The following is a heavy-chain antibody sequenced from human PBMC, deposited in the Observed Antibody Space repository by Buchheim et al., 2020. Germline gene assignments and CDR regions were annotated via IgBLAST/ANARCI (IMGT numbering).Heavy chain of an antibody. CDR1: GFTVSSNY. V-gene: IGHV3-23*04. CDR2: ISGSGGST. Sequence: EVQLVESGGGLVQPGGSLRLSCAASGFTVSSNYMSWVRQAPGKGLEWVSAISGSGGSTYYADSVKGRFTISRDNSKNTLYLQMNSLRAEDTAVYYCAKDPNSGYEYYYYYYMDVWGKGTT. D-gene: IGHD5-12*01. J-gene: IGHJ6*03. CDR3: AKDPNSGYEYYYYYYMDV.